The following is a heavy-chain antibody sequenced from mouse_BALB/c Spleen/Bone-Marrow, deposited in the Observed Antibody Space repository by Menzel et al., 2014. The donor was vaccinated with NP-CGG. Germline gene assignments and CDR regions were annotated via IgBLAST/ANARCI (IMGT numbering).Heavy chain of an antibody. CDR3: ARWNGYYAMDY. V-gene: IGHV3-1*02. Sequence: DVKLVESGPALVKPSQSLSLTCTVTGYSIISGYSWHWIRQFPGNTLEWMGYIHYSGGTNYNPSLKSRISITRDTSKNQFFLQLNSVTTEDTATYYCARWNGYYAMDYWGQGTSVTVSS. J-gene: IGHJ4*01. CDR2: IHYSGGT. D-gene: IGHD1-2*01. CDR1: GYSIISGYS.